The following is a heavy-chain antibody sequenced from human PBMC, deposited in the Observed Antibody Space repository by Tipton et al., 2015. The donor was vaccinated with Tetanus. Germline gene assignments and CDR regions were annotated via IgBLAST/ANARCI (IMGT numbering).Heavy chain of an antibody. CDR1: GDSINSGDYY. J-gene: IGHJ4*02. V-gene: IGHV4-30-4*01. CDR2: IYYSGRT. CDR3: SSSPGNHYLAFFDY. Sequence: QLVQSGGGLIQPGGSLRLSCNVSGDSINSGDYYWSWIRQPPGKGLEWIGYIYYSGRTYYNPSLKSRVTISIDTSKNQFSLRLGSVTAADTAVYYCSSSPGNHYLAFFDYWGRGTLVTVSS. D-gene: IGHD2/OR15-2a*01.